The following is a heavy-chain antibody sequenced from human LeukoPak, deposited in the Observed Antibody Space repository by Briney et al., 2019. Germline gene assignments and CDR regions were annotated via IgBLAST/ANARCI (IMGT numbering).Heavy chain of an antibody. J-gene: IGHJ6*03. D-gene: IGHD6-6*01. CDR1: GYTFTSYG. CDR3: ARDPPNYSSSYYYYYYYMDV. Sequence: ASVKVSCKASGYTFTSYGLSWVRQAPGQGLEWMGWISAYNGNTNYAQKLQGRVTMTTDTSTSTAYMELRSLRSDDTAVYYCARDPPNYSSSYYYYYYYMDVWGKGTTVTVSS. V-gene: IGHV1-18*01. CDR2: ISAYNGNT.